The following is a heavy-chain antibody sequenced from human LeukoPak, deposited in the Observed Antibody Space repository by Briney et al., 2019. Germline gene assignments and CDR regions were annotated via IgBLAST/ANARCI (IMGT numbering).Heavy chain of an antibody. Sequence: PGGSLRLSCAASGFTFSSYDIHWVRQAPGKGLEWVAFIRYDGSNKYYADSVRGRFTISRDNSKNTLYLHMNSLRAEDTAVYFCAKGSKAVLFTRDHYMDVWGKGTTVTIPS. CDR1: GFTFSSYD. CDR3: AKGSKAVLFTRDHYMDV. J-gene: IGHJ6*03. CDR2: IRYDGSNK. V-gene: IGHV3-30*02. D-gene: IGHD6-19*01.